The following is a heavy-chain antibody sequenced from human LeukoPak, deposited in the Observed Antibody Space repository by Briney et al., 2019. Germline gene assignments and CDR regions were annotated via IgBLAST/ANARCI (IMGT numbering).Heavy chain of an antibody. CDR1: GFTFSTYA. CDR2: IAYDGNNK. Sequence: PGGSLRLSCAASGFTFSTYAMHWVRQAPGKGLEWVAVIAYDGNNKYYADSVKGRFTVSRDNTKNTLFLQMNSLRAEDTAVYYCARDNNWGSTHYWGQGTLVTVSS. D-gene: IGHD7-27*01. J-gene: IGHJ4*02. CDR3: ARDNNWGSTHY. V-gene: IGHV3-30-3*01.